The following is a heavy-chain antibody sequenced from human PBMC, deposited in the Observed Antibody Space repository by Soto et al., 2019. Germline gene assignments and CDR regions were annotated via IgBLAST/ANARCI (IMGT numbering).Heavy chain of an antibody. J-gene: IGHJ5*02. CDR1: GFTFSSYS. CDR3: ARDTYFYGSGSYGP. Sequence: EVQLVESGGGLVKPGGSLRLSCAASGFTFSSYSMNWVRQAPGKGLEWVSSISSSSSYIYYADSVKGRFTISRDNAKNSRYLQMNSLSAEDTAVYYCARDTYFYGSGSYGPWGQGTLVTVSS. D-gene: IGHD3-10*01. CDR2: ISSSSSYI. V-gene: IGHV3-21*01.